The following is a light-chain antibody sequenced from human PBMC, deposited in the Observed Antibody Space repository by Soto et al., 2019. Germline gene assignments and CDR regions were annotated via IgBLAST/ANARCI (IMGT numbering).Light chain of an antibody. V-gene: IGKV1-5*03. J-gene: IGKJ1*01. CDR3: QQYNSYPWT. CDR2: KAS. Sequence: DIQMTQSPSTLSASIGDRVTITCRASRTINSCLAWYQQLPGKAPNLLIYKASNLESGVPSRFSGSGSGTEFTLTITSLQPDDVTTYYCQQYNSYPWTFGQGTKVEIK. CDR1: RTINSC.